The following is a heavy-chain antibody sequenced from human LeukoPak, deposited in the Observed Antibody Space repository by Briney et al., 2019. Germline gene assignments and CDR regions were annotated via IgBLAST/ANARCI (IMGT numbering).Heavy chain of an antibody. J-gene: IGHJ4*02. CDR1: GYTFTTYQ. V-gene: IGHV1-46*01. CDR3: AREKVGGLFDY. Sequence: ASVKVSCKASGYTFTTYQIHWVRQAPGQGLEWMGGIDPYSDNTNYAQTSQGRVTVTRDTSTSTVYVDLNSLRSEDTAVYYCAREKVGGLFDYWGQGTLVTVSS. CDR2: IDPYSDNT. D-gene: IGHD1-26*01.